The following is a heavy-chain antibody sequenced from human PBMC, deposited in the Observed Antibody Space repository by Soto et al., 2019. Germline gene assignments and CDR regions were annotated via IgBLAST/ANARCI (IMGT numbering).Heavy chain of an antibody. CDR2: IDYNVTT. V-gene: IGHV4-31*11. CDR1: GVSNTSVGYY. J-gene: IGHJ3*02. Sequence: QVQMQESGPGLVKSSQTLSLTCVVSGVSNTSVGYYWTRIRQHPGKGLEWIGNIDYNVTTCFHTSRESGVTITVDTSKYQFYIRLSSVTAADTAVYFCARGGGSSLAFHIWGQGTVVTV. D-gene: IGHD1-26*01. CDR3: ARGGGSSLAFHI.